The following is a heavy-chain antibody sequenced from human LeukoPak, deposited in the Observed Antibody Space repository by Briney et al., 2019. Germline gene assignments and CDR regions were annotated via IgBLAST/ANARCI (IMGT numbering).Heavy chain of an antibody. Sequence: SVKVSCKXSGGTFSSYTISWVRQSPGQGLEWMGRIILILGIANYAQKFQGGVTITADKSTSTAYMELSSLRSEDTAVYYCARSTLPYYYDSSGYRVDYWGQGTLVTVSS. CDR3: ARSTLPYYYDSSGYRVDY. J-gene: IGHJ4*02. CDR1: GGTFSSYT. CDR2: IILILGIA. V-gene: IGHV1-69*02. D-gene: IGHD3-22*01.